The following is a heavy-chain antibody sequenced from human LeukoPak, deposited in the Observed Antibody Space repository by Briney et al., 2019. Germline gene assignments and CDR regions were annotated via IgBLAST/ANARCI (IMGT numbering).Heavy chain of an antibody. V-gene: IGHV3-23*01. CDR3: EKGGRHKYSAP. J-gene: IGHJ5*02. D-gene: IGHD2-15*01. CDR1: GFTFSSYA. Sequence: PGGSLRLSCTASGFTFSSYAMTWVRQPPGKGLEWVSAISDSGDSAFSADPVKGRFTISRDNSKNTLYLQMNSLRAEDTAVYYCEKGGRHKYSAPWGQGTLVTVSS. CDR2: ISDSGDSA.